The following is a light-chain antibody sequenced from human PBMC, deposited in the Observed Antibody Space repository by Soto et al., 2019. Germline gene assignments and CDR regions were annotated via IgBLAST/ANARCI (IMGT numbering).Light chain of an antibody. Sequence: LLTKSPCALSLAPGERATLSCRASQIVRSTYLAWFWQKPGQAPRILXXGEXSRAAGIPERFSGSGSGKDFTLTISGLEPEDFAVYYCQHYGSRFTWTFGQGTKVDIK. V-gene: IGKV3-20*01. CDR1: QIVRSTY. CDR3: QHYGSRFTWT. J-gene: IGKJ1*01. CDR2: GEX.